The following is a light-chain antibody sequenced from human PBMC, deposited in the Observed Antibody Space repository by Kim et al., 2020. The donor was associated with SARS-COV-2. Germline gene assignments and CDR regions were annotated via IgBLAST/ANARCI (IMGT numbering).Light chain of an antibody. CDR2: YDS. J-gene: IGLJ3*02. CDR3: QVWDSSSDHPAWV. Sequence: GKTARINCGGNNIGNKSVHWYQQKPGQAPVLVIYYDSDRPSGIPERFSGSNSGNTATLTISRVKAGDEADYYCQVWDSSSDHPAWVFGGGTQLTVL. CDR1: NIGNKS. V-gene: IGLV3-21*04.